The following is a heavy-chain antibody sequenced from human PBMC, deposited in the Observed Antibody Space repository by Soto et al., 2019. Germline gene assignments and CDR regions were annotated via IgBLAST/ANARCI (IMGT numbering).Heavy chain of an antibody. CDR1: GFTFSSYA. D-gene: IGHD3-10*01. Sequence: PGGSLRLSCAASGFTFSSYAMHWVRQAPGKGLEWVAVISYDGSNKYYADSVKGRFTISRDNSKNTLYLQMNSLRAEDTAVYYCARYGSGRGIYYYGMDVWGQGTTVTVSS. J-gene: IGHJ6*02. CDR2: ISYDGSNK. V-gene: IGHV3-30-3*01. CDR3: ARYGSGRGIYYYGMDV.